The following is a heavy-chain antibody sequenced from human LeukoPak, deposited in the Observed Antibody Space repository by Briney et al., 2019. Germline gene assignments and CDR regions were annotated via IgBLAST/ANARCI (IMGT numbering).Heavy chain of an antibody. D-gene: IGHD1-14*01. CDR1: GLTFSSYW. Sequence: GGSLRLSCAASGLTFSSYWMHWVRQAPGKGLVWVSRINSDGSSTSYADSVKGRFTISRDNAKNTLYLQMSSLRAEDTAVYYCARGEPYYYYYGMDVWGKGTTVTVSS. J-gene: IGHJ6*04. CDR3: ARGEPYYYYYGMDV. CDR2: INSDGSST. V-gene: IGHV3-74*01.